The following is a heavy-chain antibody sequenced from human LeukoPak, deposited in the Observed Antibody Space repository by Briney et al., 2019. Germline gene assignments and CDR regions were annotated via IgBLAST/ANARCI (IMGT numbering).Heavy chain of an antibody. D-gene: IGHD1-26*01. Sequence: SETLSLTCTVSGGSISSGGYYWSWIRQHPGKALEWIGYIYYSGSTYYNPSLKSRVTISVDTSKNQFSLKLSSVTAADTAVYYCARAEPGGYFDYWGQGTLVTVSS. V-gene: IGHV4-31*03. J-gene: IGHJ4*02. CDR3: ARAEPGGYFDY. CDR2: IYYSGST. CDR1: GGSISSGGYY.